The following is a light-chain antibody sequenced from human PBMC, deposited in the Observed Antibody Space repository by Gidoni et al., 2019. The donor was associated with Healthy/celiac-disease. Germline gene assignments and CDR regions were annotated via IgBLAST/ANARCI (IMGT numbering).Light chain of an antibody. J-gene: IGKJ2*01. CDR1: QSVGSN. Sequence: EIVMTQSPATLSVSPGERATLSCRASQSVGSNLAWYQQKPGQAPRLLISGASTRATGIPARFSVSGSGTEFTLTISRLQSEDFAVYYCQQYNNWPPYTFGQGTKLEIK. CDR3: QQYNNWPPYT. CDR2: GAS. V-gene: IGKV3-15*01.